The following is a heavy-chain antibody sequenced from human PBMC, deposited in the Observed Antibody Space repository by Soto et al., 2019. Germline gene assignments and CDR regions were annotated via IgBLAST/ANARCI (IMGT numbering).Heavy chain of an antibody. CDR3: ARGHYVSGWCAFHY. J-gene: IGHJ4*02. Sequence: GGSLRLSCAASGFTVSSDYMTWVRQAPGKGLQWVSIIYSGGTTYYADSVKGRFTVSRDGSQNTLHLQMNSLRAEDTAVYYCARGHYVSGWCAFHYWGQGTLVTVSS. CDR2: IYSGGTT. V-gene: IGHV3-53*01. D-gene: IGHD6-19*01. CDR1: GFTVSSDY.